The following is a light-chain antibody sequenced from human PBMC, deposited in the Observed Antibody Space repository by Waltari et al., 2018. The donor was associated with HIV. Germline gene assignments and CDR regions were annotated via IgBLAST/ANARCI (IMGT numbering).Light chain of an antibody. CDR3: QQYGNTPRIT. Sequence: DIVLTQSPDTLSLSPGERATLACRASQSVSSTYLAWYQQKPGQAPRLLSSGASRRATGIPDRFSGSGSGTDFTLTISRLEPEDFAVYYCQQYGNTPRITFGQGTRLEIK. CDR2: GAS. J-gene: IGKJ5*01. V-gene: IGKV3-20*01. CDR1: QSVSSTY.